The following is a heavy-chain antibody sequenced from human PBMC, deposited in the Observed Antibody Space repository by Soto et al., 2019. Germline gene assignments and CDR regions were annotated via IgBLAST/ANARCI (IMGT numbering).Heavy chain of an antibody. CDR1: GDSVSSSSYY. V-gene: IGHV4-61*01. D-gene: IGHD5-12*01. CDR3: ASLSVDPIYSHY. Sequence: QVQLQESGPGLVKPSETLSLTSTVSGDSVSSSSYYWSWIRQPPGKGLEWVGYIYYSGSTNYYRGGTNYNPSLKSRVTISLDTSENQFSLKLSSVTAADSAVYYCASLSVDPIYSHYWGQGTLVTVSS. CDR2: IYYSGSTNYYRGGT. J-gene: IGHJ4*02.